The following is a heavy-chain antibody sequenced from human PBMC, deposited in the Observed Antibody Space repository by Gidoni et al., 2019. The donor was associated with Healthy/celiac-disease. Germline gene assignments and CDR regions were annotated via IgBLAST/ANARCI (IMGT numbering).Heavy chain of an antibody. V-gene: IGHV1-18*01. CDR3: ARVCSGGSCYGSLGYFDY. CDR2: ISAYNGNT. D-gene: IGHD2-15*01. J-gene: IGHJ4*02. Sequence: QVQLVQSGAEVKKPGASVKVSCKASGYTFTSYGISWVRQAPGQGLEWMGWISAYNGNTNYAQKLQGRVTMTTDTSTSTAYMELRSLRSDDTAVYYCARVCSGGSCYGSLGYFDYWGQGTLVTVSS. CDR1: GYTFTSYG.